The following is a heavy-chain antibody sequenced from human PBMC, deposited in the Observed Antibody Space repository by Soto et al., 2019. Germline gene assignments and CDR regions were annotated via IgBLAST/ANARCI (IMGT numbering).Heavy chain of an antibody. CDR2: SSNSGTFS. J-gene: IGHJ4*02. D-gene: IGHD1-1*01. Sequence: GGSLRLSCEGSGFTFRDYYISWIRLAPGKGLEWISYSSNSGTFSRYADSVKGRFSISRDNTKNLLYLQMNSLRAEDTAVYYCARSGDNYNRLDYWGQGTPVTVSS. CDR3: ARSGDNYNRLDY. CDR1: GFTFRDYY. V-gene: IGHV3-11*06.